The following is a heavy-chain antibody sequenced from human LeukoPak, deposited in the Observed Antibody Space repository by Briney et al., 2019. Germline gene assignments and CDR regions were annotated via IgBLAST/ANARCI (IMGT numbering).Heavy chain of an antibody. D-gene: IGHD6-6*01. J-gene: IGHJ4*02. CDR3: TRVDNIAARQGY. Sequence: GGSLRLSCTASGFTFGDYAMSWVRQAPGKGLEWVGFIRSKAYGETTEYAASVKGRFTISRDDSKSIAYLQMNSLKTEDTAVYYCTRVDNIAARQGYWGQGTLVTVSS. CDR2: IRSKAYGETT. V-gene: IGHV3-49*04. CDR1: GFTFGDYA.